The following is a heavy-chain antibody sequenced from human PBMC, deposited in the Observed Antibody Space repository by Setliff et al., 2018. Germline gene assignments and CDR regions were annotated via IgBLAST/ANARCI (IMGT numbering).Heavy chain of an antibody. Sequence: ASVKVSCKASGYTFTNYGITWVRQAPGQGLEWMAWISAYDGNTKYTLKLQGRVTLTTDTPTTTAYMDLRGLRSDDTAVYYCARTPPNRRLSNGWYVDYWGQGALVTVSS. J-gene: IGHJ4*02. V-gene: IGHV1-18*01. CDR1: GYTFTNYG. CDR3: ARTPPNRRLSNGWYVDY. D-gene: IGHD6-19*01. CDR2: ISAYDGNT.